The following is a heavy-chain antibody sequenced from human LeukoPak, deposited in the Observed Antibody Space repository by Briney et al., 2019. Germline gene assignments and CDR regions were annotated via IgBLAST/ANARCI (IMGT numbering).Heavy chain of an antibody. V-gene: IGHV4-34*01. Sequence: KASETLSLTCAVYGGSFSGYYWSWIRRPPGKGLEWIGEINHSGNTNYNPSLKSRVTISVDTSKNQFSLKLSSVTAADTAVYYCARHMAGITIFGVVIIRAAFDIWGQGTMVTVSS. CDR3: ARHMAGITIFGVVIIRAAFDI. CDR2: INHSGNT. J-gene: IGHJ3*02. D-gene: IGHD3-3*01. CDR1: GGSFSGYY.